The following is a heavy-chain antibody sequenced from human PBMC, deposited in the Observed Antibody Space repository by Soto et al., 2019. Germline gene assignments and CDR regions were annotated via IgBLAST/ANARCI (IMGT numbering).Heavy chain of an antibody. J-gene: IGHJ4*01. D-gene: IGHD2-21*02. CDR3: AKDRSAGCGGDCPLDC. CDR1: GFIFKNFG. CDR2: ISYDGSET. V-gene: IGHV3-30*18. Sequence: QVQLVESGGGVVQPGRSLRLSCAASGFIFKNFGMHWVRQAPGEGLEWLTVISYDGSETYYAESVKGRFTISRDNSKNTLYLDMNGLRVEDTAVYYCAKDRSAGCGGDCPLDCWGHGTPVTVSS.